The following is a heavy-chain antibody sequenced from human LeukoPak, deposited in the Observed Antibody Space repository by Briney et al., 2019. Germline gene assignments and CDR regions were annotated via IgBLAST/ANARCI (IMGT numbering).Heavy chain of an antibody. D-gene: IGHD5-24*01. CDR2: IYYSGST. V-gene: IGHV4-39*07. Sequence: SETLSLTCTVSGGSISSSSYYWGWIRQPPGKGLEWIGSIYYSGSTYYNPSLKSRVTISVDTSKNQFSLKLSSVTAADTAVYYCARGPSREGAFDIWGQGTMVTVSS. CDR3: ARGPSREGAFDI. CDR1: GGSISSSSYY. J-gene: IGHJ3*02.